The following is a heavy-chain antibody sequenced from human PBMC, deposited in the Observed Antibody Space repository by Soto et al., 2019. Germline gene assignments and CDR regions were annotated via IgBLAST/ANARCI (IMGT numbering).Heavy chain of an antibody. CDR1: GFTFSSYG. D-gene: IGHD3-10*01. Sequence: GGSLRLSCAASGFTFSSYGMHWVRQAPGKGLEWVAVIWYDGSNKYYADSVKGRFTISRDNSKNTLYLQMNSLRAEDTAVYYCARDLIRITMVRGVIITTNGMDVWGQGTTVTVSS. J-gene: IGHJ6*02. CDR2: IWYDGSNK. CDR3: ARDLIRITMVRGVIITTNGMDV. V-gene: IGHV3-33*01.